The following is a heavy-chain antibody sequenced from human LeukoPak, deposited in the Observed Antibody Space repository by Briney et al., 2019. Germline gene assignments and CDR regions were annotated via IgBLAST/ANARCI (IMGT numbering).Heavy chain of an antibody. CDR1: GYSFTSYA. V-gene: IGHV1-18*04. J-gene: IGHJ6*02. CDR2: ISAYNGNT. CDR3: ARDPLRSSWSTYNNAMDV. Sequence: GASVKVSCKASGYSFTSYAINWVQQAPGQGLEWMGWISAYNGNTQYSQKVQGRVTMTTDASTSTAYMELVSLTSDGTAVYYCARDPLRSSWSTYNNAMDVWGQGTTVTVS. D-gene: IGHD6-13*01.